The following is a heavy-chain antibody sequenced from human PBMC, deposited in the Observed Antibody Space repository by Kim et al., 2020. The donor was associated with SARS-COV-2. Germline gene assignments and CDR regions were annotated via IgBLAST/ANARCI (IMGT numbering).Heavy chain of an antibody. CDR3: SRGLLFFGVDY. CDR2: INHSGST. V-gene: IGHV4-34*01. D-gene: IGHD3-10*01. J-gene: IGHJ4*02. Sequence: SETLSLTCAVYGGSFSGYYWSRIRQPPGKGLEWSGEINHSGSTNYNPSLKSRVTISVDTSKNQFSLKLSSVTAADTAVYYCSRGLLFFGVDYWGQGTLVTVSS. CDR1: GGSFSGYY.